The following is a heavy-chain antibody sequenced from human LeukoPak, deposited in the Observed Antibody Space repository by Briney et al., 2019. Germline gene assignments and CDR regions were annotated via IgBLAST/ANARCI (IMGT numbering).Heavy chain of an antibody. CDR2: VHSTGST. CDR1: GDSMNDYY. J-gene: IGHJ4*02. CDR3: ARGITMRELHY. D-gene: IGHD3-22*01. V-gene: IGHV4-4*07. Sequence: SETLSLTCSVSGDSMNDYYWCWLRHSAPQRLEWVWRVHSTGSTNYHPPHKRRVNISLDKSKNQFSLSLMSVPAPDTAVYYCARGITMRELHYWGQGALVTVSS.